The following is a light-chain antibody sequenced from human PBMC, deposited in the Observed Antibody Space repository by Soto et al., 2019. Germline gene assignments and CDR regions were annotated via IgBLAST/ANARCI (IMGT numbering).Light chain of an antibody. V-gene: IGKV1-5*03. CDR1: QSISNW. CDR2: KAS. Sequence: DFQMTQSPSTLSASVGDRATITCRASQSISNWLAWYQQKPGKAPKLLIYKASSLESGVPSRFSGSGPGTEFTLTISSLQPDDFESYYCQQYDDYWTFGQGTKVDIK. CDR3: QQYDDYWT. J-gene: IGKJ1*01.